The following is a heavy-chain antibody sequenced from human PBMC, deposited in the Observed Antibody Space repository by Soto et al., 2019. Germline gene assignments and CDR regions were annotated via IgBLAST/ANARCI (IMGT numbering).Heavy chain of an antibody. V-gene: IGHV3-23*01. Sequence: EVQLLESGGGLVQPGGSLRLSCAASGFTFSSYAMSWVRQAPGKGLEWVPAISGSGGSTYYADSVKGRFTISRDNSKNTLYLQMNSLRAEDTAVYYCAKGYCSSTSCYAVYTNSGLDYWGQGTLVTVSS. J-gene: IGHJ4*02. CDR2: ISGSGGST. CDR1: GFTFSSYA. CDR3: AKGYCSSTSCYAVYTNSGLDY. D-gene: IGHD2-2*01.